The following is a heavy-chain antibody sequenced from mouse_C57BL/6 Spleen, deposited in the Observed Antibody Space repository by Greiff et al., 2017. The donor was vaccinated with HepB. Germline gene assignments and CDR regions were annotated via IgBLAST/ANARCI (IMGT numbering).Heavy chain of an antibody. Sequence: QVQLQQSGAELVMPGASVKLSCKASGYTFTSYWMHWVKQRPGQGLEWIGEIDPSDSYTNYNQKFKGKSTLTVDKSSSTAYMQLSSLTSEDSAVYYCARFGLSYYFDYWGQGTTRTVSS. J-gene: IGHJ2*01. CDR3: ARFGLSYYFDY. CDR1: GYTFTSYW. V-gene: IGHV1-69*01. CDR2: IDPSDSYT.